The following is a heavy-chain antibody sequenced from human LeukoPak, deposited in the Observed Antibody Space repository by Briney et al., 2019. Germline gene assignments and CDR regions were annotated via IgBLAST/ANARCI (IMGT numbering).Heavy chain of an antibody. CDR2: IRAYNGNT. CDR3: AREGGSGWFGEFAWYFDY. J-gene: IGHJ4*02. V-gene: IGHV1-18*01. D-gene: IGHD3-10*01. Sequence: ASVKVSCMASGYTFTSYGISWVRQAPGQGLEWMGWIRAYNGNTNYAEELQGRVTMTTETSTSTAYMELRSLRSDDTAVYYCAREGGSGWFGEFAWYFDYWGQGTLVTVSS. CDR1: GYTFTSYG.